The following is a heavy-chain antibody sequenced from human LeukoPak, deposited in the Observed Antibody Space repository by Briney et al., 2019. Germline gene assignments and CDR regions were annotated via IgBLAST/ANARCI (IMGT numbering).Heavy chain of an antibody. CDR2: IYHSGST. V-gene: IGHV4-4*02. CDR3: ARVVVQWLVHLNWFDP. J-gene: IGHJ5*02. Sequence: SGTLSLTCAVSGGSISSSNWWSWVRQPPGKGLEWIGEIYHSGSTNYNPSLKSQVTKSVDKSKNQFTLKLSSVTAADTAVYYCARVVVQWLVHLNWFDPWGQGTLVTVSS. D-gene: IGHD6-19*01. CDR1: GGSISSSNW.